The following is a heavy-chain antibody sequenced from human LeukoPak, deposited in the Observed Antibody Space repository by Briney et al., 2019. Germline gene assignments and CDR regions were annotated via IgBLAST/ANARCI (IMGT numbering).Heavy chain of an antibody. J-gene: IGHJ4*02. V-gene: IGHV3-48*01. CDR2: ISSSSSTI. D-gene: IGHD2-15*01. CDR3: AREVVALDC. Sequence: GGSLRLSCAASGFTLSSYGMNWVRQAPGKGLEWVSYISSSSSTITYADPVRGRFTISRDNAENSMYLQMDSLRAEDTAVYYCAREVVALDCWGQGTLVSVSS. CDR1: GFTLSSYG.